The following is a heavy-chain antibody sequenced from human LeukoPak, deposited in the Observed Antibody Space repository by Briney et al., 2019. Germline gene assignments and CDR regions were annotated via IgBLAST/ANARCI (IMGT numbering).Heavy chain of an antibody. CDR1: GFTFSSYA. CDR3: AKGPSPVAATWYFDY. CDR2: ISGSGGST. V-gene: IGHV3-23*01. J-gene: IGHJ4*02. D-gene: IGHD2-15*01. Sequence: QSGGSLRLSCAASGFTFSSYAMSWVRRAPGKGLEWVSAISGSGGSTYYADSVKGRFTISRDNSKNTLYLQMNSLRAEDTAVYYCAKGPSPVAATWYFDYWGQGTLVTVSS.